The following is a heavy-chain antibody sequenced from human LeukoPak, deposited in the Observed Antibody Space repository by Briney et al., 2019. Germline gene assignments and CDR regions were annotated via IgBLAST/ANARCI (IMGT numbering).Heavy chain of an antibody. CDR2: IKQDGSEK. V-gene: IGHV3-7*01. D-gene: IGHD2-2*01. Sequence: GGSLRLSCAASGFTFSSYWMSWVRQAPGKGLEWVANIKQDGSEKYYVDSVKGRFTISRDNAKNSLYLQINSLRAEDTAVYYCARGGPRSTSAVDYWGQGTLVTVSS. J-gene: IGHJ4*02. CDR1: GFTFSSYW. CDR3: ARGGPRSTSAVDY.